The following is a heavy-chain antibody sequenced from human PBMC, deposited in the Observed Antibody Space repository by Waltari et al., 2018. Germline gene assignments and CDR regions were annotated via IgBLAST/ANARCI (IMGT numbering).Heavy chain of an antibody. Sequence: EVQLVESGGGLVQPGGSLRLSCPASGFTFSGYEMNWGRQAPGKGLEWFSYISSSGSTIYYADSVKGRFTISRDNAKNSLYLQMNILRAEATAVYYCARDQKFDSGYAYWGQGTLVTVSS. V-gene: IGHV3-48*03. D-gene: IGHD5-12*01. CDR3: ARDQKFDSGYAY. CDR1: GFTFSGYE. J-gene: IGHJ4*02. CDR2: ISSSGSTI.